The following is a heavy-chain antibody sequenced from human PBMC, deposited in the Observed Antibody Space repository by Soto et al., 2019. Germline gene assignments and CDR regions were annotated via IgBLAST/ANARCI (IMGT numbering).Heavy chain of an antibody. CDR2: ISAYNGNT. Sequence: QVQLVQSGAEVKKPGASVKVSCKASGYTFTSYGISWVRQAPGQGLEWMGWISAYNGNTNYAQKLQGRVTMTTDTSTSTAYMEVRSLRSDDTAVYYWARDVAGIAAAGTFDYWGKGTLVTVSS. CDR3: ARDVAGIAAAGTFDY. J-gene: IGHJ4*02. CDR1: GYTFTSYG. V-gene: IGHV1-18*01. D-gene: IGHD6-13*01.